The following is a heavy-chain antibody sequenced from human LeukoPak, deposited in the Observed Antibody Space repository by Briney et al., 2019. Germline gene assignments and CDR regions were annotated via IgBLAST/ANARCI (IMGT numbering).Heavy chain of an antibody. J-gene: IGHJ5*02. Sequence: GGSLRLSCAASGFTFSSYEMNWIRQAPGKGLEWVSYISSSGSTIYYADSVKGRFTISRDNAKNSLYLQMNSLRAEDTAVYYCARVREGIAAAGRGFGPWGQGTLVNLSS. V-gene: IGHV3-48*03. CDR1: GFTFSSYE. CDR3: ARVREGIAAAGRGFGP. D-gene: IGHD6-13*01. CDR2: ISSSGSTI.